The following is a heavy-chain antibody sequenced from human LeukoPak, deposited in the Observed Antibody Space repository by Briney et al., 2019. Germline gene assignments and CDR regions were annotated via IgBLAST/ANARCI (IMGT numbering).Heavy chain of an antibody. CDR3: ARDLGEPYYYYGMDV. D-gene: IGHD3-16*01. Sequence: ASVKVSCKASGGTFSSYAISWVRQAPGQGLEWMGGIIPIFGTANYAQKFQGRVTITADESTSTAYMELSSLRSEDTAVYYCARDLGEPYYYYGMDVWGKGTTVTVSS. V-gene: IGHV1-69*13. J-gene: IGHJ6*04. CDR1: GGTFSSYA. CDR2: IIPIFGTA.